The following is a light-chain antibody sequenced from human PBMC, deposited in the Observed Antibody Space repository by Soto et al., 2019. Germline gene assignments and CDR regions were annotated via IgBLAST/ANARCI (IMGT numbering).Light chain of an antibody. CDR3: CSYAGTNTLL. CDR2: EVS. CDR1: SSDVGSYNL. J-gene: IGLJ2*01. Sequence: QSVLTQPASVSGSPGQSITISCTGTSSDVGSYNLVSWYQQHPGKAPKLMIYEVSKRPSGVSNRFSGSKSGNTASLTISGIQAEDEADYYCCSYAGTNTLLFGGGTKLTVL. V-gene: IGLV2-23*02.